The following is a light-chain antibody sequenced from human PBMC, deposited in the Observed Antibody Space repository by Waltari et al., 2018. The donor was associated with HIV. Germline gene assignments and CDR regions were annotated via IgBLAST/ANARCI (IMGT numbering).Light chain of an antibody. Sequence: QSALTQPASVSGSPGQSITISCTGTSRDVGGYNYVSWYQHHPGKAPKLMIYDVSNRPSGVSNRFSGSTSGNTASLTISGLQAEDEADYYCNSYTTSSTLHVVFGGGTKLTVL. V-gene: IGLV2-14*03. CDR2: DVS. J-gene: IGLJ2*01. CDR1: SRDVGGYNY. CDR3: NSYTTSSTLHVV.